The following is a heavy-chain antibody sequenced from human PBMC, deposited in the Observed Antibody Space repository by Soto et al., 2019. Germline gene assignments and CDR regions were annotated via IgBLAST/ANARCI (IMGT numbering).Heavy chain of an antibody. CDR3: ALPHSEKLSPCGGDCYSLYY. CDR2: ISYDGSNK. CDR1: GFTFSSYG. D-gene: IGHD2-21*02. J-gene: IGHJ4*02. V-gene: IGHV3-30*03. Sequence: GGSLRLSCAASGFTFSSYGMHWVRQAPGKGLEWVAVISYDGSNKYYADSVKGRFTISRDNSKNTLYLQMNSLRAEDTAVYYCALPHSEKLSPCGGDCYSLYYCGQGTLVTVSS.